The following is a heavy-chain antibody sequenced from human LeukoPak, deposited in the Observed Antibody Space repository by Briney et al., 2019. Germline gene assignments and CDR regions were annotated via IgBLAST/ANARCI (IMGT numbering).Heavy chain of an antibody. CDR2: IYYSGST. Sequence: SETLSLTCTVSGGSISSGGYYWSWIRQHPGKGLEWIGYIYYSGSTYYNPSLKSRVTISVDTSKNQFSLKLSSVTAADTAVYYCARPPPSSWYRIAVAGHAEYFQHWGQGTLVTVSS. D-gene: IGHD6-19*01. V-gene: IGHV4-31*03. J-gene: IGHJ1*01. CDR3: ARPPPSSWYRIAVAGHAEYFQH. CDR1: GGSISSGGYY.